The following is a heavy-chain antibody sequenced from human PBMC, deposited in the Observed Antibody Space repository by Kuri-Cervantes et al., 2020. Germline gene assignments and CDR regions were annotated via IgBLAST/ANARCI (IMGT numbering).Heavy chain of an antibody. D-gene: IGHD3-3*01. CDR1: GFIFSSYG. Sequence: GGSLRLSCAASGFIFSSYGMHWVRQTPGKGLEWVAVISFDGDNPQYADSMKGRFTISRDNSKNTLYLQMTSLRPEDTAVYYCARDNHDFWSASNPYYYNYMDVWGKGTTVTVSS. CDR2: ISFDGDNP. CDR3: ARDNHDFWSASNPYYYNYMDV. J-gene: IGHJ6*03. V-gene: IGHV3-30*19.